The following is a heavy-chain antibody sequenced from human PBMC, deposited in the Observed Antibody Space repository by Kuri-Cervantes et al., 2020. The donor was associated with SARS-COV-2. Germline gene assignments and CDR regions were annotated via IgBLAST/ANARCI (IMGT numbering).Heavy chain of an antibody. CDR2: INHSGNT. J-gene: IGHJ6*02. V-gene: IGHV4-34*01. D-gene: IGHD3-22*01. CDR1: GGSFSDYY. Sequence: SETLSLTCAVYGGSFSDYYWSWVRQPPGKGLEWIGEINHSGNTNYDPSLKSRVTISIDTSKNQFSLKLSSVTAADTAVYYCARGTLGITMIVVVNAYYYYGMDVWGQGTTVTVSS. CDR3: ARGTLGITMIVVVNAYYYYGMDV.